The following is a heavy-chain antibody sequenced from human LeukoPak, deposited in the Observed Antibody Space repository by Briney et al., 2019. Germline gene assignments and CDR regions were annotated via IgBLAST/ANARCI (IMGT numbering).Heavy chain of an antibody. J-gene: IGHJ6*02. V-gene: IGHV4-30-2*01. D-gene: IGHD4-11*01. CDR2: IYHSGST. CDR3: ASVSLQFYYYGMDV. CDR1: GGSISSGGYS. Sequence: SQTLSLTCAVSGGSISSGGYSWSWIRQPPGKGLEWIGYIYHSGSTYYNPSLKSRVTISVDRSKNQFSLKLSSVTAADTAVYHCASVSLQFYYYGMDVWGQGTTVTVSS.